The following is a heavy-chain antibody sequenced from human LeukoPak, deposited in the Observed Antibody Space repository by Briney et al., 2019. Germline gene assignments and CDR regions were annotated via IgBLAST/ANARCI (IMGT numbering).Heavy chain of an antibody. CDR3: ARGGSRQPFDY. CDR2: IYSGGST. CDR1: GFTFSSYE. V-gene: IGHV3-53*01. D-gene: IGHD1-26*01. J-gene: IGHJ4*02. Sequence: GGSLRLSCAASGFTFSSYEMNWVRQAPGKGLEWVSVIYSGGSTFYADSVKGRFTISRDNSKTTLYLQMNSLRAEDTAVYYCARGGSRQPFDYWGQGTLVTVSS.